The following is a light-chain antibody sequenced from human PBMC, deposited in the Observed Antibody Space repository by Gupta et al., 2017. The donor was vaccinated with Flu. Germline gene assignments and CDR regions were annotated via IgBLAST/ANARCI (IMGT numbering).Light chain of an antibody. CDR3: QAWGTDILV. Sequence: QLVLTQSPSASASLGAPVKLTCTLRSGHSNYAIAWHQQQPQKGPRYLMKHNCDGSHTKGDGIPDRFYGSSSGAERYLTSSSLQSGDESFYYCQAWGTDILVFGGGTKLTVL. J-gene: IGLJ3*02. CDR2: HNCDGSH. V-gene: IGLV4-69*01. CDR1: SGHSNYA.